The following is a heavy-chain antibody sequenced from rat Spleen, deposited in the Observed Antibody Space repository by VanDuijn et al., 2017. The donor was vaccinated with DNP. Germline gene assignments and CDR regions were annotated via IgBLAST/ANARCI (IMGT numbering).Heavy chain of an antibody. D-gene: IGHD1-11*01. CDR3: AKAGGYSPWYFDY. Sequence: EVQLVESGGGLVQPGRSLKLSCAASGFPFSDYFMAWVRQAPTRGLEWVASISPSGANIYYRDSVRGRFTISRDNAKSTLYLQMDSLRSEETATYYCAKAGGYSPWYFDYWGQGVMVTVSS. CDR2: ISPSGANI. V-gene: IGHV5S11*01. CDR1: GFPFSDYF. J-gene: IGHJ2*01.